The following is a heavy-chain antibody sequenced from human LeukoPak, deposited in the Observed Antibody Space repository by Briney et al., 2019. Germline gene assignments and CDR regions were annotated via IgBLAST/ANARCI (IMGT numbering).Heavy chain of an antibody. CDR3: AREASGGYFDY. CDR1: GYTFSSYY. D-gene: IGHD4-23*01. J-gene: IGHJ4*02. V-gene: IGHV1-46*01. CDR2: INPTGDST. Sequence: ASVKVSCKASGYTFSSYYMHSVRQAPGQGLEWVGLINPTGDSTNYAQNFRGRVTMTRDTSTSTVYMDLSSLRSEDTAVYYCAREASGGYFDYWGQGTLVTVSS.